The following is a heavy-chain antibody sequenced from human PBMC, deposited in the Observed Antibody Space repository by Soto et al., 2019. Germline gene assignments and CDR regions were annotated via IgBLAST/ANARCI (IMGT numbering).Heavy chain of an antibody. J-gene: IGHJ5*02. Sequence: GGSLRLSCAASGFTFSSYAMHWVRQAPGKGLEWVAVISYDGSNKYYADSVKGRFTTSGDNSKNTLYLQMNSLRAEDTAVYYCASSTGQYSSSSRPLDPWGQGTLVTVSS. CDR2: ISYDGSNK. D-gene: IGHD6-6*01. V-gene: IGHV3-30-3*01. CDR3: ASSTGQYSSSSRPLDP. CDR1: GFTFSSYA.